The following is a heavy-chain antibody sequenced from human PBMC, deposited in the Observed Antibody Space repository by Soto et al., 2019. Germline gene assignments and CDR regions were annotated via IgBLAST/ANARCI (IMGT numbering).Heavy chain of an antibody. CDR1: GFTFSNAW. J-gene: IGHJ4*02. V-gene: IGHV3-15*01. D-gene: IGHD3-22*01. CDR3: TTYDYYDSSGPSKYYFDY. CDR2: TKGKTDGGTT. Sequence: GGSLRLSCAASGFTFSNAWMSWVRQAPGKGLEWVGRTKGKTDGGTTDYAAPVKGRFTISRDDSKNTLYLQMNSLKTEDTAVYYCTTYDYYDSSGPSKYYFDYWGQGTLVTVSS.